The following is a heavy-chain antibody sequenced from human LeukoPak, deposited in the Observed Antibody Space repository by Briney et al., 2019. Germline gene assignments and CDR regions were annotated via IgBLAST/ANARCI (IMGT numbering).Heavy chain of an antibody. Sequence: GGSLRLSCAASRFTFSSYGMSWVRQAPGKGLEWVSGISSSGGSTYYADSVKVRFTISRDNSRNKLYLQMNSLRAEDTAVYYCARHLLWFGELSGGFDYWGQGTLVTVSS. CDR1: RFTFSSYG. CDR3: ARHLLWFGELSGGFDY. CDR2: ISSSGGST. V-gene: IGHV3-23*01. D-gene: IGHD3-10*01. J-gene: IGHJ4*02.